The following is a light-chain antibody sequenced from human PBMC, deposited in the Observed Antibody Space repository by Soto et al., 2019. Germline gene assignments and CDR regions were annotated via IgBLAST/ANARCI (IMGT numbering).Light chain of an antibody. CDR1: SRDVGGYNY. V-gene: IGLV2-14*01. CDR3: SSYTSRYTRV. CDR2: EVS. Sequence: QSVLTQPASVSASPGQAVTISSTGTSRDVGGYNYVSWYQQHPGKAPKLIIYEVSDRLSGISNRFSGSKSGTTASLTISGLQAEYEADYYCSSYTSRYTRVVGTGTKVTVL. J-gene: IGLJ1*01.